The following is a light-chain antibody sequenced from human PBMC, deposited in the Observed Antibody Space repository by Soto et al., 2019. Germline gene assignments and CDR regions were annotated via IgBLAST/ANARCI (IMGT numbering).Light chain of an antibody. Sequence: QSVVTQPPSASGTPGQRVTISCSGSSSNIGSNYVYWYQQLPGTAPKPLIYRNNQRPSGVPDRFSGSTSGTSASLAISGLLSEDEADYYCAAWDDSLIGVVFGGGTKLTVL. CDR3: AAWDDSLIGVV. CDR1: SSNIGSNY. V-gene: IGLV1-47*01. CDR2: RNN. J-gene: IGLJ2*01.